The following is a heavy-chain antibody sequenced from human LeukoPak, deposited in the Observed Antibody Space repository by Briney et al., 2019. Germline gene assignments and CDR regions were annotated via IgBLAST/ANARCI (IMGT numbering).Heavy chain of an antibody. CDR1: GFTFSRYW. J-gene: IGHJ4*02. D-gene: IGHD2-21*02. Sequence: GGSLRLSCAASGFTFSRYWMSWVRQAPGKGLEWVSYISGSGNTMYYADSVKGRFTISRDNAKNSLYLQMSSLRAEDTAVYYCARVSPEIVVVTGTGAPDYWGQGTLVTVSS. CDR2: ISGSGNTM. V-gene: IGHV3-48*03. CDR3: ARVSPEIVVVTGTGAPDY.